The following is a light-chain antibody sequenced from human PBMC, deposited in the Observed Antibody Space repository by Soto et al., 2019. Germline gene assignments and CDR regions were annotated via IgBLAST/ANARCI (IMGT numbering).Light chain of an antibody. V-gene: IGKV3-20*01. CDR3: HQYDNTPQT. CDR1: QSMKRRY. J-gene: IGKJ2*01. CDR2: AAS. Sequence: EIVLMQSPGTLSLSPGESATLFCRASQSMKRRYLAWYQQKPGQAPRVLIYAASIRATGIPDRFSGSGSGTDFSLTISRLEPEDFGVYYCHQYDNTPQTFGQGTKVEIK.